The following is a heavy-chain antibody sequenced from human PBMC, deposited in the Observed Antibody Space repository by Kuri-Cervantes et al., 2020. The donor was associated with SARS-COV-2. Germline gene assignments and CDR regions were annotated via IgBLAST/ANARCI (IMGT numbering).Heavy chain of an antibody. CDR1: GFAFSSYW. Sequence: GESLKISCAASGFAFSSYWMSWVRQAPGKGLEWVANIKQDGSEKYYVDSVKGRFTISRDNAKNSLYLQMNSLRAEGTAVYYCAKGAAEGGSGWLFDYWGQGTLVTVSS. D-gene: IGHD6-19*01. CDR2: IKQDGSEK. CDR3: AKGAAEGGSGWLFDY. V-gene: IGHV3-7*03. J-gene: IGHJ4*02.